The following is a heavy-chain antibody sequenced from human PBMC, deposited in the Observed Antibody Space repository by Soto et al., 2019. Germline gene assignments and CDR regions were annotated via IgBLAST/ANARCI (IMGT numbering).Heavy chain of an antibody. D-gene: IGHD6-19*01. V-gene: IGHV3-23*01. J-gene: IGHJ6*02. CDR1: GFTFSSYA. CDR3: AKGRSGSGVSSGMDV. Sequence: EAQLLESGGGLVQPGGSLRFSCAASGFTFSSYAMNWVRQAPGKGLEWVSLISGGADSTYYADSVKGRFTISRDNSKNTLYLQMNSLRAEDTAVYYCAKGRSGSGVSSGMDVWGQGTTVTVSS. CDR2: ISGGADST.